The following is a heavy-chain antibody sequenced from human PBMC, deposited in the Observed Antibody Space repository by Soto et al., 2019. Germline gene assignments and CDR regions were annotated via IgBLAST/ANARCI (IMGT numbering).Heavy chain of an antibody. Sequence: GSLRLSCAASGFTFSSYSMNWVRQAPGKGLEWVSSISSSSSYIYYADSVKGRFTISRDNAKNSLYLQMNSLRAEDTAVYYCARVRVTGPNYGMDVWGQGTTVTVS. J-gene: IGHJ6*02. V-gene: IGHV3-21*01. CDR1: GFTFSSYS. D-gene: IGHD1-7*01. CDR2: ISSSSSYI. CDR3: ARVRVTGPNYGMDV.